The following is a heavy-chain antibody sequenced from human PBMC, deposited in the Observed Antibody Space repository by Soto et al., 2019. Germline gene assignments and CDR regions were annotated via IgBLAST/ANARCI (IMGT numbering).Heavy chain of an antibody. CDR1: GFTFSSYA. J-gene: IGHJ4*02. D-gene: IGHD1-26*01. CDR2: ISYDGSNK. CDR3: ARGPPHNYQWELLLSLDY. Sequence: GSLRLSCAASGFTFSSYAMHWVRQAPGKGLEWVAVISYDGSNKYYADSVKGRFTISRDNSKNTLYLQMNSLRAEDTAVYYCARGPPHNYQWELLLSLDYWGQGTLVTVSS. V-gene: IGHV3-30-3*01.